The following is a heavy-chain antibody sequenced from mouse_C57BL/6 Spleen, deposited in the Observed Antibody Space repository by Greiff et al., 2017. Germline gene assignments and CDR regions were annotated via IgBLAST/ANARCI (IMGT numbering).Heavy chain of an antibody. CDR3: ARDKNYYSNYYAMDY. CDR2: INYDGSST. Sequence: EVKVVESEGGLVQPGSSMKLSCTASGFTFSDYYMAWVRQVPEKGLEWVANINYDGSSTYYLDSLKSRFIISRDNAKNILYLQMSSLKSEDTATYYCARDKNYYSNYYAMDYWGQGTSVTVSS. V-gene: IGHV5-16*01. CDR1: GFTFSDYY. J-gene: IGHJ4*01. D-gene: IGHD2-5*01.